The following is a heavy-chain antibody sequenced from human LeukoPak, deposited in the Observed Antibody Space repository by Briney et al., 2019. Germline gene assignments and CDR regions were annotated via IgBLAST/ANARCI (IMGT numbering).Heavy chain of an antibody. D-gene: IGHD5-18*01. CDR2: ISGSGGST. CDR3: ARDRIQIWSYVGTFDS. J-gene: IGHJ4*02. V-gene: IGHV3-23*01. CDR1: GFTFSSYA. Sequence: PGGSLRLSCAASGFTFSSYAMSLVRQAPGKGLEWVSAISGSGGSTYYADSVKGRFTISRDNSKNTLYLQMNSLRPEDTAVYYCARDRIQIWSYVGTFDSWGQGTLVTVSS.